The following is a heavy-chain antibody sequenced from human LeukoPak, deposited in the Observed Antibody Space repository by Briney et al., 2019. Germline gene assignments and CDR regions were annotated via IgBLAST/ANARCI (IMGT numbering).Heavy chain of an antibody. CDR2: IYPGDSDT. Sequence: GEPLKISCKGSGYSFTSYWIGWVRQMPGKGLEWMGIIYPGDSDTRYSPSFQGQVTISADKSISTAYLQWSSLKASDTAMYYCARHHCSSTSCPYYYYYYYMDVWGKGTTVTVSS. J-gene: IGHJ6*03. V-gene: IGHV5-51*01. CDR3: ARHHCSSTSCPYYYYYYYMDV. CDR1: GYSFTSYW. D-gene: IGHD2-2*01.